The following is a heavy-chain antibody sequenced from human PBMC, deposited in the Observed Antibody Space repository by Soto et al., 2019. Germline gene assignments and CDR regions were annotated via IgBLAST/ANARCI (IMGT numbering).Heavy chain of an antibody. CDR1: GFTFSSYA. J-gene: IGHJ4*01. CDR2: ISYDGSNK. Sequence: QVQLVESGGGVVQPGRSLRLSCAASGFTFSSYAMHWVRQAPGKGLEWVAVISYDGSNKYYADSVKGRFTISRDNSKNTLYLQMNSLRAEDTAVYYCARDLQDSTDYWGHGTLVTVSS. V-gene: IGHV3-30-3*01. CDR3: ARDLQDSTDY. D-gene: IGHD3-22*01.